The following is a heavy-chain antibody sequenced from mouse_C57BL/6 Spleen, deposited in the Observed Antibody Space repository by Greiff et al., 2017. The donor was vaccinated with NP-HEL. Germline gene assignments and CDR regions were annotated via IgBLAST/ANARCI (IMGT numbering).Heavy chain of an antibody. CDR3: ARGSSGSEGYFDV. J-gene: IGHJ1*03. V-gene: IGHV1-52*01. CDR2: IDPSDSET. D-gene: IGHD1-1*01. CDR1: GYTFTSYW. Sequence: QVQLQQPGAELVRPGSSVKLSCKASGYTFTSYWMHWVKQRPIQGLEWIGNIDPSDSETHYNQKFKDKATLTVDKSSSTAYMQLSSLTSEDSAVYYCARGSSGSEGYFDVWGTGTTVTVSS.